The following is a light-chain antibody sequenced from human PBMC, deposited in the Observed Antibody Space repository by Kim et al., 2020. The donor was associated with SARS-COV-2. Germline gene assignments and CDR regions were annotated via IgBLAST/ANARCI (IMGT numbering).Light chain of an antibody. CDR1: QSVSSSY. V-gene: IGKV3-20*01. CDR2: GAS. CDR3: QQYGSSPLT. Sequence: PGERATLSCRASQSVSSSYLAWYQQKPGQAPRLLIYGASSRATGIPDRFSGSGSGTDFTLTISRLEPEDFAVYYCQQYGSSPLTFGGGTKLEIK. J-gene: IGKJ4*01.